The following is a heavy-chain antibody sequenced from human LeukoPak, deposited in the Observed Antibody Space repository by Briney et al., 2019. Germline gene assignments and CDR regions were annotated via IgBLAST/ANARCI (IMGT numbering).Heavy chain of an antibody. V-gene: IGHV1-2*02. CDR1: GYTFTTYY. J-gene: IGHJ6*03. CDR2: INPNSGGT. CDR3: ARGRNSYSGWYQGHYYYMDV. Sequence: ASVKVSCKASGYTFTTYYMHWVRQAPGQGLEWMGWINPNSGGTNYAQKFQGRVTMTRDTSISTAYVELSRLRSDDTAVYYCARGRNSYSGWYQGHYYYMDVWGKGTTVTISS. D-gene: IGHD6-19*01.